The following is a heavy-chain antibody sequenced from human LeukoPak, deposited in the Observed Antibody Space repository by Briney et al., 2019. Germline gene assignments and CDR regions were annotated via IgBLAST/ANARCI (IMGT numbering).Heavy chain of an antibody. CDR1: GYTFTSYD. CDR3: AKGAGRPERRLLAQMDY. CDR2: MNRNSGNT. V-gene: IGHV1-8*01. J-gene: IGHJ4*02. D-gene: IGHD6-25*01. Sequence: ASVKVSCKASGYTFTSYDINWVRQATGQGLEWMGWMNRNSGNTGYAQKFQGRVTMTRNTSISTAYMELSSLRSEDTAVYYCAKGAGRPERRLLAQMDYWGQGTLVTVSS.